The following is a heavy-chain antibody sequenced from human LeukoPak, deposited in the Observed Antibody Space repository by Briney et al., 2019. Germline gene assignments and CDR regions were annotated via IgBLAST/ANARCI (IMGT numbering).Heavy chain of an antibody. CDR2: IYYSGTT. J-gene: IGHJ4*02. V-gene: IGHV4-59*01. CDR1: GGSISNY. Sequence: SETLSLTCTVSGGSISNYWSWIRQPPGKGLEWIGYIYYSGTTNYNPSLKSRVTISVDTSKNQFSLKLSSVTAADTAVYYCARGVYIAAAQHGYWGQGTLVTVSS. CDR3: ARGVYIAAAQHGY. D-gene: IGHD6-13*01.